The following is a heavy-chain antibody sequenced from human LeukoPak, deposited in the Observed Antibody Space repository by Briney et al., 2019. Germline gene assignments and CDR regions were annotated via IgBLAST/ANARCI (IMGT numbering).Heavy chain of an antibody. D-gene: IGHD5-18*01. Sequence: GGSLRLSCAASGFTFRSYAMSWVSQAPGEGLQWVSAISGSGGSTYYADSAKGRFTISRDNSKNTLYLQMNSLRAEDAAVYYCAKLEDPVMVMSVDYWGQGTLVTVSS. CDR2: ISGSGGST. V-gene: IGHV3-23*01. CDR3: AKLEDPVMVMSVDY. J-gene: IGHJ4*02. CDR1: GFTFRSYA.